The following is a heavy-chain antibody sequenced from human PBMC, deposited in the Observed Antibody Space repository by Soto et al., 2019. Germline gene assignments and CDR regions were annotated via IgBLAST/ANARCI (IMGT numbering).Heavy chain of an antibody. Sequence: SETLSLTCTVSGGSVSSENYYWNWIRQPPGKRLEWIGYMHYSGSTNYNPSLKSRVTISVDRSKNQFSLRLSSVTAADTAVYYCASWYSSTWSNFDYWGQGILVTVSS. CDR1: GGSVSSENYY. CDR3: ASWYSSTWSNFDY. D-gene: IGHD6-13*01. J-gene: IGHJ4*02. V-gene: IGHV4-61*01. CDR2: MHYSGST.